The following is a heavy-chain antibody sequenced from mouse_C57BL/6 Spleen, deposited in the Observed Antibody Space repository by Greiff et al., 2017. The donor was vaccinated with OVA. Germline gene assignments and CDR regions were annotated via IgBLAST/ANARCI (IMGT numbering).Heavy chain of an antibody. V-gene: IGHV1-81*01. D-gene: IGHD5-2*01. CDR2: IYPRSGNT. CDR1: GYTFTSYG. J-gene: IGHJ2*01. CDR3: ASWNTPGFDY. Sequence: QVQLKESGAELARPGASVKLSCKASGYTFTSYGISWVKQRTGQGLEWIGEIYPRSGNTYYNEKFKGKATLTADKSSSTAYMELRSLTSEDSAVYFCASWNTPGFDYWGQGTTLTVSS.